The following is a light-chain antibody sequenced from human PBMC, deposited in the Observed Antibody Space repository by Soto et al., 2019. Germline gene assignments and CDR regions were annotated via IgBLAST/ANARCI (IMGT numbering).Light chain of an antibody. Sequence: QSALTQPPSASGSPGQSVTISCTGTSSDVGGYNYVSWYQQHPGKAPKLMIYEVSKRPSGVPDRFSGSKSGNTASLTVSGLQAEDEADYYCSSYAGSNNQGVFDGGTKLTVL. J-gene: IGLJ3*02. V-gene: IGLV2-8*01. CDR2: EVS. CDR1: SSDVGGYNY. CDR3: SSYAGSNNQGV.